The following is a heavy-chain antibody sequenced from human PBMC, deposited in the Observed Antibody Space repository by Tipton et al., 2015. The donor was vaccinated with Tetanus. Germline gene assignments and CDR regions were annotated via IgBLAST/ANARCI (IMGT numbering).Heavy chain of an antibody. CDR1: GGSIRSGGYY. CDR2: IYYTGNT. J-gene: IGHJ5*02. V-gene: IGHV4-31*03. Sequence: TLSLTCTVSGGSIRSGGYYWTWIRQHPERGLEWIGYIYYTGNTYYNPSLKSRVTISVDTSKNQFSLKLTSLTAADPAVYFCARRLIQNWFDPWGQGTLVTVSS. D-gene: IGHD2-8*01. CDR3: ARRLIQNWFDP.